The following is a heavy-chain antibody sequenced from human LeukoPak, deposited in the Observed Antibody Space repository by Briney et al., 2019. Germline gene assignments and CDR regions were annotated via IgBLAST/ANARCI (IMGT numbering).Heavy chain of an antibody. CDR3: AKDEQYYYGSGSYPFDY. CDR1: GFTFSTYA. J-gene: IGHJ4*02. CDR2: ISGSGGST. V-gene: IGHV3-23*01. D-gene: IGHD3-10*01. Sequence: PGGTLRLSCAASGFTFSTYAMSWVRQPPGKGLEWVSAISGSGGSTYYADSVKGRFTISRDNSKNTLYLQMNSLRAEDTAVYYCAKDEQYYYGSGSYPFDYWGQGTLVTVSS.